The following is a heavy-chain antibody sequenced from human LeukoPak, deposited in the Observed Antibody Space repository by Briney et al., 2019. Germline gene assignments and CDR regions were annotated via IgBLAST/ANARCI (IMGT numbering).Heavy chain of an antibody. D-gene: IGHD6-13*01. Sequence: GGSLRLSCAVSGFSLSRYAMSWVRKAPGKGLEWVSAISDSGGSTYYADSVKGRFTISRDNSRNTLYLQMNPLRAEDTAVYYCAKCRGSSWSQYFDFWGQGTLVNVSS. CDR1: GFSLSRYA. J-gene: IGHJ4*02. V-gene: IGHV3-23*01. CDR3: AKCRGSSWSQYFDF. CDR2: ISDSGGST.